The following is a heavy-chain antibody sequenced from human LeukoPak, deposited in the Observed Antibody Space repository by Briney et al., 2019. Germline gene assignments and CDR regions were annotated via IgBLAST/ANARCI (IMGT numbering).Heavy chain of an antibody. D-gene: IGHD1-26*01. J-gene: IGHJ4*02. CDR3: ARRFRGSSELDY. V-gene: IGHV4-39*01. Sequence: KPSETLSLTCTISGGSISSISYYWGWIRQPPGKGLEWIGSIYYTGSTYYNPSLKSRVTVSVDTSKNQFSLNLRSVTAADTAVYYCARRFRGSSELDYWGQGTLVTVSS. CDR1: GGSISSISYY. CDR2: IYYTGST.